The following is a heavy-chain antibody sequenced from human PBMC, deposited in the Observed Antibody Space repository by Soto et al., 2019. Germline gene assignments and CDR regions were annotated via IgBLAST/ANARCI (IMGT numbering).Heavy chain of an antibody. V-gene: IGHV3-15*01. Sequence: EVQLVESGGGLVKPGGSLRLSCAASGFTFSNAWMSWVRQAPGKGLEWVGRIKSKTDGETTDYAAPVKGRFTISRDDSKNTLYLQMNSLKTEDTAVYYCTTDPGWDLGYWGQGTLVTVSS. CDR1: GFTFSNAW. D-gene: IGHD1-26*01. CDR2: IKSKTDGETT. J-gene: IGHJ4*02. CDR3: TTDPGWDLGY.